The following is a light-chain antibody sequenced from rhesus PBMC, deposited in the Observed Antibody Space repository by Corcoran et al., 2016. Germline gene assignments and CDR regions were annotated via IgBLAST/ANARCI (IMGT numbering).Light chain of an antibody. CDR1: QGISSW. V-gene: IGKV1-22*01. CDR3: QQYSSRRYS. CDR2: KAS. Sequence: DIQMTQSPSSLSASVGDTVTITCRASQGISSWLAWSQQKPGKAPKLLIYKASSLQSGVPSRFSGSGSGTDFTLTISSLQSEDCATYYCQQYSSRRYSFGQGTKVEIK. J-gene: IGKJ2*01.